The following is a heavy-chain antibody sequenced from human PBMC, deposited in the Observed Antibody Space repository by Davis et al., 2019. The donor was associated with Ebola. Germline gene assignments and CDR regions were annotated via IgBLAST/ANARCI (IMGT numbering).Heavy chain of an antibody. D-gene: IGHD6-13*01. J-gene: IGHJ6*02. CDR2: IYYSGST. CDR3: ARDLGIAAAGTSGYYYGMDV. V-gene: IGHV4-61*01. Sequence: MPSETLSLTCTVSGGSVSSGSYYWSWIRQPPGKGLEWIGYIYYSGSTNYNPSLKSRVTISVDTSKNQFSLKLSSVTAADTAVYYCARDLGIAAAGTSGYYYGMDVWGQGTTVTVSS. CDR1: GGSVSSGSYY.